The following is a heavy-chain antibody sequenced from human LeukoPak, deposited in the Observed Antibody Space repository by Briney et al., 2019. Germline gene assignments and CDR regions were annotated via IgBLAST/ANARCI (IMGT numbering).Heavy chain of an antibody. V-gene: IGHV4-39*02. D-gene: IGHD1-26*01. Sequence: SETLSLTCTVSGGSISNNGYYWGWIRQPPGKGLECIGSIYYSVSTYYNPSLKSRVTIFVDTSKNHFSLKLTSLTAADTSVYYCARGRTKYDGSTLLFDIWGQGTMVTVSS. CDR1: GGSISNNGYY. J-gene: IGHJ3*02. CDR3: ARGRTKYDGSTLLFDI. CDR2: IYYSVST.